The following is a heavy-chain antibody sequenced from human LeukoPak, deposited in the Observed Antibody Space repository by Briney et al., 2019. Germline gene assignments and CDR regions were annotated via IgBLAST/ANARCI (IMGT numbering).Heavy chain of an antibody. V-gene: IGHV1-58*02. CDR2: IVVGSGNT. CDR3: AAGPSYDFWSGYDFDY. D-gene: IGHD3-3*01. CDR1: GFTFTSSA. J-gene: IGHJ4*02. Sequence: ASVKVSCKASGFTFTSSATQWVRRARGQRLEWIGWIVVGSGNTNYAQKFQERVTITRDMSTSTAYMELSSRRSEDTAVYYCAAGPSYDFWSGYDFDYWGQGTLVTVSS.